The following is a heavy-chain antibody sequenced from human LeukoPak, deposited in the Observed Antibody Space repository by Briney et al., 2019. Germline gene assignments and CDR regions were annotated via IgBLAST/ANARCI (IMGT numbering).Heavy chain of an antibody. CDR3: ARAGYYYDSSIYY. CDR1: GFTFSDYY. CDR2: ISSSGSTI. V-gene: IGHV3-11*04. D-gene: IGHD3-22*01. J-gene: IGHJ4*02. Sequence: GGSLRLSCAASGFTFSDYYMSWIRQAPGKGLEWVSYISSSGSTIYYADSVKGRFTISRDNAKNSLYLQMNSLRAEDTVVYYCARAGYYYDSSIYYWGQGTLVTVSS.